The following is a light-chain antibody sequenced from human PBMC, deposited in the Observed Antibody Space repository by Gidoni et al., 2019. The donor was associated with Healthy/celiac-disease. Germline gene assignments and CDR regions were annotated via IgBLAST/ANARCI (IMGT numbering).Light chain of an antibody. V-gene: IGKV3-11*01. Sequence: EIVLTQSPATLSLSPGERATLSCRASQSVSSYLAWYQQKPGQAPRLLIYDASNRATGIPARFSGSGSEPDFTLTISSLEPEHFAVYYCQQRSNWPITFGQGTRLEIK. CDR1: QSVSSY. J-gene: IGKJ5*01. CDR2: DAS. CDR3: QQRSNWPIT.